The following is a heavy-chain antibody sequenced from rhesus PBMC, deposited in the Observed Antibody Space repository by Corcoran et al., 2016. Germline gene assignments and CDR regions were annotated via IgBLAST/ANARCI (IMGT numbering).Heavy chain of an antibody. Sequence: QVQLQESGPGLVKPSETLSLTCAVSGYSISGYYWSWIRQAPGKGLEWIGYITYSGSTSYNPSLKSRFTISRDTSKNQFALKLSDVTAADTAVYYCAREPPQYYSGSYYGLDSWGQGVVVTVSS. D-gene: IGHD3-16*01. J-gene: IGHJ6*01. CDR1: GYSISGYY. V-gene: IGHV4-122*02. CDR2: ITYSGST. CDR3: AREPPQYYSGSYYGLDS.